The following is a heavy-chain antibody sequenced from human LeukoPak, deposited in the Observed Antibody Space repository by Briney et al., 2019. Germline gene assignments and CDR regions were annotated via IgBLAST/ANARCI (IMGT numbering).Heavy chain of an antibody. CDR2: ISSSGSTI. CDR3: ARDLGGSYWEGGY. D-gene: IGHD1-26*01. Sequence: GGSLRLSCAASGFTFSSCEMNWVRQAPGKGLEWVSYISSSGSTIYYADSVKGRFTISRDNAKNSLYLQMNSLRAEDTAVYYCARDLGGSYWEGGYWGQGTLVTVSS. V-gene: IGHV3-48*03. J-gene: IGHJ4*02. CDR1: GFTFSSCE.